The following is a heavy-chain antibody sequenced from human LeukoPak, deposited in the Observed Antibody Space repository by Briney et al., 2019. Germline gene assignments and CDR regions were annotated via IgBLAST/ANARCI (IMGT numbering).Heavy chain of an antibody. D-gene: IGHD2-15*01. CDR3: ARSGIGYVDY. CDR1: GGSISSYY. Sequence: PSETLSLTRTVSGGSISSYYWSWIRQPPGKGLEWIGYIYYSGSTNYNPSLKSRVTISVDTSKNQFSLKLSSVTAADTAVYYCARSGIGYVDYWGQGTLVTVSS. J-gene: IGHJ4*02. CDR2: IYYSGST. V-gene: IGHV4-59*01.